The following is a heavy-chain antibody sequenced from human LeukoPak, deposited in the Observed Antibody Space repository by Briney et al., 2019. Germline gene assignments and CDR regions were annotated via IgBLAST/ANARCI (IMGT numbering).Heavy chain of an antibody. Sequence: GASLNISCKGSGYSFTSYWIGWVRQMPRKGLEWMGIIYPGDSDTRYSPSFQGQATISAATPLSTAYLQWSSLKASDTAMYYCARLVGDSSHYWSQGTLVTVSS. D-gene: IGHD3-22*01. CDR2: IYPGDSDT. CDR3: ARLVGDSSHY. CDR1: GYSFTSYW. J-gene: IGHJ4*02. V-gene: IGHV5-51*01.